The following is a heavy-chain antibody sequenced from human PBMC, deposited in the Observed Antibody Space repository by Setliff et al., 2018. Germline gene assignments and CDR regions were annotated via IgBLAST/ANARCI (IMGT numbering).Heavy chain of an antibody. J-gene: IGHJ4*02. Sequence: SETLSLTCTVSGGSVNSGYDNWNWLRQPAGKGLEWIGHINRRGSTNFSPSLKSRVTISLDTSKNQFSLKLTSVTAADTAVYYCARDVGGEGYFDSWGQGTLVTVSS. V-gene: IGHV4-61*09. CDR2: INRRGST. CDR3: ARDVGGEGYFDS. D-gene: IGHD3-10*01. CDR1: GGSVNSGYDN.